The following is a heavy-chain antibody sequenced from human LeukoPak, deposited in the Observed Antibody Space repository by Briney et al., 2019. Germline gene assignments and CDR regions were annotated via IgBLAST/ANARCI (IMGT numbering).Heavy chain of an antibody. CDR1: GFTFSSYA. CDR3: ARKWNGGFDI. CDR2: ISSNGGST. J-gene: IGHJ3*02. D-gene: IGHD1-1*01. Sequence: GGSLRLSCAASGFTFSSYAMHWVRQAPGKGLEYVSAISSNGGSTYYANSVKGRFTISRDNSKNTLWLQMNSLRAEDTAVYYCARKWNGGFDIWSQGTMVTVSS. V-gene: IGHV3-64*01.